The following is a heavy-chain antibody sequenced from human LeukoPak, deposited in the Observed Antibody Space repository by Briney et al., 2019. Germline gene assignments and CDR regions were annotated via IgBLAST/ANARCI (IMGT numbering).Heavy chain of an antibody. V-gene: IGHV4-39*01. Sequence: PSDTLSLTCAVSGGSISIHYWGWARHPPGNGLVWMGNIYYTGGTYYNPSLKSRVTISMDTSKNQFSLKLTSVTASDTAVYYCARHLLVRGALNWFDPWGQGTLVTVSS. CDR3: ARHLLVRGALNWFDP. CDR2: IYYTGGT. J-gene: IGHJ5*02. CDR1: GGSISIHY. D-gene: IGHD3-10*01.